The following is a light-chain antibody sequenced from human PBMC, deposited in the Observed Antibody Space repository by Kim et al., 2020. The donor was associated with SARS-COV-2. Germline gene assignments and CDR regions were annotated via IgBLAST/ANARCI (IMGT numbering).Light chain of an antibody. J-gene: IGKJ2*03. CDR1: QTVLYNSKNKNY. Sequence: RATLNCKSSQTVLYNSKNKNYLAWYQQKPGQAPKLLIYWASIRESGVSDRFSGSGYETDFTLTISSLQAEDVAVYYCQQYYSTPPSFGQGTKLEI. V-gene: IGKV4-1*01. CDR2: WAS. CDR3: QQYYSTPPS.